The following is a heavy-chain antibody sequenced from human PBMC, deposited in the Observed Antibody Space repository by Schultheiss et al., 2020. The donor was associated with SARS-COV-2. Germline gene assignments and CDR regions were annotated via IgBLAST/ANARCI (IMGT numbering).Heavy chain of an antibody. CDR3: ARGQGDDPFDY. V-gene: IGHV4-59*12. J-gene: IGHJ4*02. D-gene: IGHD3-10*01. CDR1: GGSISSYY. Sequence: SETLSLTCTVSGGSISSYYWSWIRQPPGKGLEWIGYIYYSGSTNYNPSLKSRVTISVDTSKNQFSLKLSSVTAADTAVYYCARGQGDDPFDYWGQGTLVTVSS. CDR2: IYYSGST.